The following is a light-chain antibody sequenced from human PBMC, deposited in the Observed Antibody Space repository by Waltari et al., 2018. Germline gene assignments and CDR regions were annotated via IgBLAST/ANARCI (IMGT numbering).Light chain of an antibody. J-gene: IGLJ2*01. Sequence: QSALTQPASVTGSPGQSTTISCIATSNDSGTYNHVSCYQQHPGKAPKLIIYEGTRRPSGVSDRFSGSRSGNAASLTISGLQAEDEADYYCCSYAGRTTFVLLGGGTKLTVL. V-gene: IGLV2-23*03. CDR3: CSYAGRTTFVL. CDR2: EGT. CDR1: SNDSGTYNH.